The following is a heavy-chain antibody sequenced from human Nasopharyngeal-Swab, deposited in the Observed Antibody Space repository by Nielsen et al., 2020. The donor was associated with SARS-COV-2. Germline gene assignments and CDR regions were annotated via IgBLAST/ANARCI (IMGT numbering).Heavy chain of an antibody. Sequence: GSLRPSCPPSGGSISSFYWSWIRQPPGKGLEWIGYIYYSGSTNYNPSLKSRVTISVDMSQNQFSLKVNSVTAADTAIYYCARGQDAYKTGYWGQGTLVTVSS. CDR1: GGSISSFY. CDR3: ARGQDAYKTGY. D-gene: IGHD5-24*01. J-gene: IGHJ4*02. V-gene: IGHV4-59*12. CDR2: IYYSGST.